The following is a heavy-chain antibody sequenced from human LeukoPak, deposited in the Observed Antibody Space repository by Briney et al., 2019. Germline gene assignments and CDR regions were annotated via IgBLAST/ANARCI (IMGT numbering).Heavy chain of an antibody. CDR2: IKDSCTT. Sequence: ASVKVSCKASGYSFTTYHIHWVRQAPGQGLEWMGIIKDSCTTIYPQKFQGRVTMTRDTSTSTVYMEVSSLRSEDTAVYYCARESPHTFYFDYWGQGTLVTVSS. CDR3: ARESPHTFYFDY. D-gene: IGHD3-16*01. J-gene: IGHJ4*02. V-gene: IGHV1-46*01. CDR1: GYSFTTYH.